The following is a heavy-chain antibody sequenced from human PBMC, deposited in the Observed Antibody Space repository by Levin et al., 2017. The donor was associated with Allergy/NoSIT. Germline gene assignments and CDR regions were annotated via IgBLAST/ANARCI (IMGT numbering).Heavy chain of an antibody. Sequence: SCAASGFTFSSYAMHWVRQAPGKGLEWVAVISYDGSNKYYADSVKGRFTISRDNSKNTLYLQMNSLRAEDTAVYYCARDRGTTVTPGGYWGQGTLVTVSS. CDR3: ARDRGTTVTPGGY. V-gene: IGHV3-30-3*01. J-gene: IGHJ4*02. CDR2: ISYDGSNK. D-gene: IGHD4-17*01. CDR1: GFTFSSYA.